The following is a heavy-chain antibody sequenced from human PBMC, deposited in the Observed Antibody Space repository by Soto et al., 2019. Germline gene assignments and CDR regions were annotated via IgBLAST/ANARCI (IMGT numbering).Heavy chain of an antibody. J-gene: IGHJ6*02. D-gene: IGHD6-19*01. CDR3: ASRIAVAGRGYGLDV. Sequence: GESLKISCKGSGYSFTSYWISWVRQMPGKGLEWMGRIDPSDSYTNYSPSFQGHVTISADKSISTAYLQWSSLKASDTAMYYCASRIAVAGRGYGLDVWGQGTTVTVSS. CDR1: GYSFTSYW. V-gene: IGHV5-10-1*01. CDR2: IDPSDSYT.